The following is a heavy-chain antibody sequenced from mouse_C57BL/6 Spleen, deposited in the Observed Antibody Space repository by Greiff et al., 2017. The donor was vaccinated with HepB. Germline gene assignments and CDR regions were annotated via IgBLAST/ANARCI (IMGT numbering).Heavy chain of an antibody. Sequence: EVKLQESGPGLVKPSQSLSLTCSVPGYSIPSGYYCNCLRQFPGNKLEWMGYISYDGSNYYNPSLKNRITITRDTSKNQFFLKLNSVTTEDTATYYCARGGDSNYEHYYAMDCWGQGTSVTVSS. D-gene: IGHD2-5*01. J-gene: IGHJ4*01. CDR3: ARGGDSNYEHYYAMDC. V-gene: IGHV3-6*01. CDR1: GYSIPSGYY. CDR2: ISYDGSN.